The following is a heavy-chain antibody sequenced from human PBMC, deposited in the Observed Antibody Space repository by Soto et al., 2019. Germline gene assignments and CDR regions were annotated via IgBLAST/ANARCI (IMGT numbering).Heavy chain of an antibody. J-gene: IGHJ4*02. V-gene: IGHV3-23*01. CDR1: GFSFSTYA. D-gene: IGHD4-17*01. Sequence: PGGSLRLSCAASGFSFSTYAMSWVRQPPGEGLEWVSGISGSGGTTYYADSVKGRFTISRDNSRNTLYLQMNSLRAEDTAVYYCAKRPPTVTQYYFDYWGQGALVTVSS. CDR2: ISGSGGTT. CDR3: AKRPPTVTQYYFDY.